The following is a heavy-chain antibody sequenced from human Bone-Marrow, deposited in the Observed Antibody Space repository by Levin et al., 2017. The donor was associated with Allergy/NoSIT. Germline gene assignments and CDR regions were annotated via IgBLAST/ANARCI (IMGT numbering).Heavy chain of an antibody. Sequence: GESLKISCVASGLTLSSYGMHWVRQAPGKGLEWVAVSSHDGTSNHYADSVKGRFTISRDNSKKTLYLEINSLRHEDTAIYYCAKDQRGGYCTDGTCYLAMDVWGQGITVTVSS. J-gene: IGHJ6*02. CDR1: GLTLSSYG. CDR2: SSHDGTSN. CDR3: AKDQRGGYCTDGTCYLAMDV. V-gene: IGHV3-30*18. D-gene: IGHD2-8*01.